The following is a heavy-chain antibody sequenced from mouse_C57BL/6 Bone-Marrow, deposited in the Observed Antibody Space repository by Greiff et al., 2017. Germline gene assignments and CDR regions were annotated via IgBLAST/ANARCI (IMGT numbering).Heavy chain of an antibody. CDR2: ISDGGSYT. Sequence: EVMLVESGGGLVKPGGSLKLSCAASGFTFSSYAMSWVRQTPEKRLEWVATISDGGSYTYYPDNVKGRFTISRDNAKNNLYLQMSHLKSEDTAMYYCARALYYDYDGYAMDYWGQGTSVTVSS. V-gene: IGHV5-4*03. J-gene: IGHJ4*01. CDR1: GFTFSSYA. CDR3: ARALYYDYDGYAMDY. D-gene: IGHD2-4*01.